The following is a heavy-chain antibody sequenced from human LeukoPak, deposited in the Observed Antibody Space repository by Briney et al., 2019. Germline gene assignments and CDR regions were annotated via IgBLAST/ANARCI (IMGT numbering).Heavy chain of an antibody. J-gene: IGHJ3*02. V-gene: IGHV3-21*01. D-gene: IGHD3-10*01. CDR2: ISSSSSYI. Sequence: PGGSLRLSCAASGFTFSSYSMNWVRQAPGKGLEWVSSISSSSSYIYYADSVKGRFTISRDNAKNSLYLQMNSLRAEDTAVYYCARPYGSGRPSDAFDIWGQGTMVTVSS. CDR3: ARPYGSGRPSDAFDI. CDR1: GFTFSSYS.